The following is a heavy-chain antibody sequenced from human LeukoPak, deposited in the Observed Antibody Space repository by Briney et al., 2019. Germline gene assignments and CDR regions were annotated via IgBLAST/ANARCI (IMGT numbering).Heavy chain of an antibody. CDR1: GFTLSSYW. V-gene: IGHV3-74*01. CDR2: INSDRRST. D-gene: IGHD1-26*01. J-gene: IGHJ3*01. CDR3: VRGTGYSVLDL. Sequence: GGSLRLSCAASGFTLSSYWMHWVRQGPGKGLVWVSRINSDRRSTSYADSVRGRFTISRDNANNTLYLQMNSLRAEDTAVYYCVRGTGYSVLDLWGQGKMVTVSS.